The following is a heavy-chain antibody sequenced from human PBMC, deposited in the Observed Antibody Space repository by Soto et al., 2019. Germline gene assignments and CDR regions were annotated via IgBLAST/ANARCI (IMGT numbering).Heavy chain of an antibody. CDR3: ARERMGSTLQLVLDYSPGIDV. CDR2: IIPIFGTA. D-gene: IGHD6-13*01. V-gene: IGHV1-69*13. Sequence: GASVKVSCKASGGTFSSYAISWVRQAPGQGLEWMGGIIPIFGTANYAQKFQGRVTITADESTSTAYMELSSLRSEDTAVYYCARERMGSTLQLVLDYSPGIDVWGQGTTVTASS. CDR1: GGTFSSYA. J-gene: IGHJ6*02.